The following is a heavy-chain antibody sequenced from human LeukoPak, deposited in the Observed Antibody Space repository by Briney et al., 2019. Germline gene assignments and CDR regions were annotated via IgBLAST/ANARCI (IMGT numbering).Heavy chain of an antibody. CDR1: GFTFTSSA. Sequence: SVKVSCKATGFTFTSSAMQWVRQARGQRLEWIGWIVVGSGNTNYAQKFQERVTITRDMSTSTAYMELSSLRSEDTAVYYCAAILYCSGGSCYPVFDYWGQGTLVTVSS. CDR3: AAILYCSGGSCYPVFDY. V-gene: IGHV1-58*02. CDR2: IVVGSGNT. D-gene: IGHD2-15*01. J-gene: IGHJ4*02.